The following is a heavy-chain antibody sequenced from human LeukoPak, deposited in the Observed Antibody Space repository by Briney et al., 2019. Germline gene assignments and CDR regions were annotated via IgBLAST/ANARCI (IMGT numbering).Heavy chain of an antibody. CDR1: GFTVSSNY. Sequence: GGSLRLSCAASGFTVSSNYMSWIRQAPGKGLEWVSYISSSSSYIYYADSVKGRFTISRDNAKNSLYLQMNSLRAEDTAAYYCARVDYRAYWGQGTLVTVSS. J-gene: IGHJ4*02. CDR3: ARVDYRAY. CDR2: ISSSSSYI. D-gene: IGHD3-16*01. V-gene: IGHV3-21*05.